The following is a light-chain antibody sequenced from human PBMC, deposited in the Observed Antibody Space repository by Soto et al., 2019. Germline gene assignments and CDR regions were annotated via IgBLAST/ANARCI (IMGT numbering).Light chain of an antibody. CDR3: GTWDASLSAGV. J-gene: IGLJ2*01. V-gene: IGLV1-51*01. Sequence: QSVLTQPPSVSAAPGQKVTISCSGSSSNIETNPVSWYRHLPGTVPKLLIHNDDKRPSGIPDRFTASKSGTSATLGITGLQTGDEADYYCGTWDASLSAGVFGGGTKLTVL. CDR1: SSNIETNP. CDR2: NDD.